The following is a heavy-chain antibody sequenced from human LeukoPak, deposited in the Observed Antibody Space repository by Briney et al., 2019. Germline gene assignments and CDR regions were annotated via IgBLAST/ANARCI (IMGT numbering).Heavy chain of an antibody. J-gene: IGHJ5*02. CDR1: GYTFTSYD. CDR2: MNPNSGNT. D-gene: IGHD3-22*01. CDR3: AKSGSSSGYLPGS. Sequence: ASVKVSCKASGYTFTSYDINWVRQATGQGLEWMGWMNPNSGNTGYAQKFQGRVTMTRNTSISTAYMELSSLRSEDTAVYYCAKSGSSSGYLPGSWGQGTLVTVS. V-gene: IGHV1-8*01.